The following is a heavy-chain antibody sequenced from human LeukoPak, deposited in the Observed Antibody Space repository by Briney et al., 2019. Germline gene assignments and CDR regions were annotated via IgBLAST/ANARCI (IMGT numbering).Heavy chain of an antibody. CDR3: ARRSSSSWYESAFDI. Sequence: GESLKISCKGSGYSFTSYWIGWVRQMPGKGLEWMGIIYPGDSDTRYSPSFQGQVTISADKSISTAYLQWSSLKASDTAMYYCARRSSSSWYESAFDIWGQGTMVTVSS. CDR1: GYSFTSYW. D-gene: IGHD6-13*01. V-gene: IGHV5-51*01. J-gene: IGHJ3*02. CDR2: IYPGDSDT.